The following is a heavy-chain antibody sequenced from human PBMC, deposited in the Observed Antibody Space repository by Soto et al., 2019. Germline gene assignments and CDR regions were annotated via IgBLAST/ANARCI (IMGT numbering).Heavy chain of an antibody. CDR2: ISGGVTT. Sequence: VEAGGGWVQPGGSLTLSCAVSGFPFKNYEMNWVRQHPPRGLEWVAFISGGVTTHYRDSVKGRFTISRDNTRSLLFLQMNDLRVEDTGVYYCARDRPGEVPAAKHFDHWGQGTLVTVSS. CDR3: ARDRPGEVPAAKHFDH. CDR1: GFPFKNYE. D-gene: IGHD2-2*01. V-gene: IGHV3-48*03. J-gene: IGHJ4*02.